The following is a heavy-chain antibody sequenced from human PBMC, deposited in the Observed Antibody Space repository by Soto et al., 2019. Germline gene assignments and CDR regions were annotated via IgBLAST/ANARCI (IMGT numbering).Heavy chain of an antibody. CDR3: ARDMTTVTHGSDY. Sequence: QVQLVQSGAEVKKPGSSVKVSCKASGGTFSSYTISWVRQAPGQGLEWMGRIIPILGIANYAQKFQGRVTITDDKSTSTDYMELSSLRTEDTAVYYCARDMTTVTHGSDYWGQGTLVTVSS. D-gene: IGHD4-17*01. CDR2: IIPILGIA. J-gene: IGHJ4*02. V-gene: IGHV1-69*08. CDR1: GGTFSSYT.